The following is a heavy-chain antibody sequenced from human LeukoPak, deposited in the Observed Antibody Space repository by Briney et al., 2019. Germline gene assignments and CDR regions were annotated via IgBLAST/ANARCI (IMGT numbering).Heavy chain of an antibody. D-gene: IGHD3-22*01. CDR2: IIPIFGTA. Sequence: ASVKVSCKASGGTFSSYAISWVRQAPGQGLEWMGGIIPIFGTANYAQKFQGRVTITADESTSTAYMELSSLRSEDTAVYYCARGGPVGNYDSSAYYLHWGQGTLVTVSS. J-gene: IGHJ4*02. CDR1: GGTFSSYA. V-gene: IGHV1-69*13. CDR3: ARGGPVGNYDSSAYYLH.